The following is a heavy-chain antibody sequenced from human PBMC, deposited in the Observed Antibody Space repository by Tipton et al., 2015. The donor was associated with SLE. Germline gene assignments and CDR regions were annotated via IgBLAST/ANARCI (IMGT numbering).Heavy chain of an antibody. Sequence: TLSLTCAVYGGSFSGYYWSWIRQPPGKGLEWIGEVNHSGSTNYNPSLKSRVTISVDTSKNQFSLKLTSVTAADTAVYYCARVGATGLTWFDPWGQGTLVTVSS. D-gene: IGHD1-26*01. CDR3: ARVGATGLTWFDP. CDR1: GGSFSGYY. CDR2: VNHSGST. J-gene: IGHJ5*02. V-gene: IGHV4-34*01.